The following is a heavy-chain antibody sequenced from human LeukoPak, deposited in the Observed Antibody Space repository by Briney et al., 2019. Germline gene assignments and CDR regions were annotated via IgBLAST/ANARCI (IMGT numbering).Heavy chain of an antibody. V-gene: IGHV4-4*09. D-gene: IGHD3-16*01. CDR3: ARQNYDYPDY. CDR1: GFSMTSYY. J-gene: IGHJ4*02. CDR2: ISTSGST. Sequence: PSETLSRTCAVSGFSMTSYYWSWIRQPPGKGLEWIGYISTSGSTNYNPSLKSRVTMSVDTSKNYFSLKLNSVTAADTAFYYCARQNYDYPDYWGQGTLVTVSS.